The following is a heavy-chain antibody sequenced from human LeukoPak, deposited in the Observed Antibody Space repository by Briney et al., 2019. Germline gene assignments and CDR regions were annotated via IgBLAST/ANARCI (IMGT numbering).Heavy chain of an antibody. J-gene: IGHJ5*02. CDR3: ARDKLGLGELSLYDQ. D-gene: IGHD3-16*02. V-gene: IGHV1-2*02. CDR2: MNPNSGGT. CDR1: GYTLTGYY. Sequence: ASVKVSFKASGYTLTGYYMHWVRQAPGQGLEWMGWMNPNSGGTKYAQKFQGRVTMTRDTSISTAYMELSRLRSDDTAMYYCARDKLGLGELSLYDQWGQGTLVTVFS.